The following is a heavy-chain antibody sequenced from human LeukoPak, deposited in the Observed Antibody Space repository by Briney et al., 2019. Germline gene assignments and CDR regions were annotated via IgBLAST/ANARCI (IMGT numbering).Heavy chain of an antibody. CDR1: GFTLSTYA. Sequence: PGGSLRLSCAASGFTLSTYAMSWVRQAPGKGLEWVSVISGSGGSTYYADSVKGRFTISKDNSKNTLYLQMNSLRAEDTAVYYCARLLRYFVGYWGQGTLVTVSS. D-gene: IGHD3-9*01. V-gene: IGHV3-23*01. J-gene: IGHJ4*02. CDR3: ARLLRYFVGY. CDR2: ISGSGGST.